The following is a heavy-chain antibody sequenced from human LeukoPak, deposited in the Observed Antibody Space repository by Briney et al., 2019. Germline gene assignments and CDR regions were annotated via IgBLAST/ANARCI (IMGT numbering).Heavy chain of an antibody. D-gene: IGHD2-8*01. CDR1: GFTFSNAW. CDR2: ISSSSSYI. Sequence: KPGGSLRLSCAASGFTFSNAWMNWVRQAPGKGLEWVSSISSSSSYIYYADSVKGRFTISRDNAKNSLYLQMNSLRAEDTAVYYCARDSYCTNGVCYYYYYMDVWGKGTTVTVSS. CDR3: ARDSYCTNGVCYYYYYMDV. V-gene: IGHV3-21*01. J-gene: IGHJ6*03.